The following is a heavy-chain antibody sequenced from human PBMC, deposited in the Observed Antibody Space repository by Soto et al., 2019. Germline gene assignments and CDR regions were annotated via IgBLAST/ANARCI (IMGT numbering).Heavy chain of an antibody. V-gene: IGHV3-21*01. CDR3: ALATIFGVVPPGV. CDR2: ISSSSSYI. D-gene: IGHD3-3*01. Sequence: PGGSLRLSCAASGFTFSSYSMNWVRQAPGKGLEWVSSISSSSSYIYYADSVKGRFTISRDNAKNSLYLQMNSLRAEDTAVYYCALATIFGVVPPGVWGQGTTVTVSS. J-gene: IGHJ6*02. CDR1: GFTFSSYS.